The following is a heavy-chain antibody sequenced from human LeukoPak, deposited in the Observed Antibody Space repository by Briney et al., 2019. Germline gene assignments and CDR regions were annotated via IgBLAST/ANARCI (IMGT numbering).Heavy chain of an antibody. CDR2: VRQDGGEG. CDR3: VTRLCPISACRASSYLSFDV. CDR1: GGSISSSSYY. Sequence: ETLSLTCTVSGGSISSSSYYWGWIRQPPGKGLEWVANVRQDGGEGHYVDSVKGRFTVSRDNAENSLYLQLNSLRIEDTAVYYCVTRLCPISACRASSYLSFDVWGKGTTVTVSS. D-gene: IGHD2-21*01. J-gene: IGHJ6*04. V-gene: IGHV3-7*01.